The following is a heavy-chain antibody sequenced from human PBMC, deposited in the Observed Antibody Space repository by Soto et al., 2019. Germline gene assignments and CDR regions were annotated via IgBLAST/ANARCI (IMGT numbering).Heavy chain of an antibody. CDR1: GFTFSSYG. J-gene: IGHJ4*02. CDR3: AREVVAANYYFDY. Sequence: GGSLRLSCAASGFTFSSYGMHRVRQAPGKGLEWVAVIWYDGSNKYYADSVKGRFTISRDNSKNTLYLQMNSLRAEDTAVYYCAREVVAANYYFDYWGQGTLVTVSS. D-gene: IGHD2-15*01. V-gene: IGHV3-33*01. CDR2: IWYDGSNK.